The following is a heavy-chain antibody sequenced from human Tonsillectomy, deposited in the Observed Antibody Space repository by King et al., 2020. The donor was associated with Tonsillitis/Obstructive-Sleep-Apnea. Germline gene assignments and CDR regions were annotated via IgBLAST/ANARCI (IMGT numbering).Heavy chain of an antibody. CDR3: ASLPVATWAFDI. V-gene: IGHV4-39*01. CDR1: GGSINNNTYY. Sequence: QLQESGPGLVKPSETLSLTCTVSGGSINNNTYYWGWIRQPPGEGLEWIGTVYYSGSTFYNPSLKSRVTISVYTSKNQFSLKLSSVTAADTAVYYCASLPVATWAFDIWGQGTMVTVSS. CDR2: VYYSGST. J-gene: IGHJ3*02. D-gene: IGHD5-12*01.